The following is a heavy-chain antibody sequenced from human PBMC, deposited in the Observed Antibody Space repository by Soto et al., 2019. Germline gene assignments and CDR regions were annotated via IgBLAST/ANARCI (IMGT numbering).Heavy chain of an antibody. CDR3: ARGGCSSTSYHLYWFDP. V-gene: IGHV4-59*01. J-gene: IGHJ5*02. D-gene: IGHD2-2*01. CDR2: VYYSGST. CDR1: GGSISSYY. Sequence: QVQLQESGPGLVKPSETLSLTCTVSGGSISSYYWSWIRQPPGKGLELIGYVYYSGSTNYNPSLKIRVTISVDTSKMQFSLKLSSVTAADTAVYYGARGGCSSTSYHLYWFDPRGQGTLVAVSS.